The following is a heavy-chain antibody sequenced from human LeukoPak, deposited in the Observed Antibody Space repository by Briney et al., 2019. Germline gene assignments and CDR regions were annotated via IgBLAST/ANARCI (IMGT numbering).Heavy chain of an antibody. J-gene: IGHJ4*02. Sequence: GGSLRLSCAASGFTFSNSDMNWVHQAPGKGLEWVSGVSWNGSRTHYADSVKGQFIISRDNSRNTLYLQTNSLRAEDTAVYYCAKDVLLWFGELLSRYYFDYWGQGTLVTVSS. CDR2: VSWNGSRT. CDR3: AKDVLLWFGELLSRYYFDY. D-gene: IGHD3-10*01. V-gene: IGHV3-35*02. CDR1: GFTFSNSD.